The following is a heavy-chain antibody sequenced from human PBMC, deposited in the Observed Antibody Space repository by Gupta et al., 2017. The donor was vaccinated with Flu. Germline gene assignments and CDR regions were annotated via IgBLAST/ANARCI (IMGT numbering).Heavy chain of an antibody. D-gene: IGHD5-12*01. J-gene: IGHJ4*01. CDR2: IYPGDSDT. Sequence: EVQLDQSGAEVKKSGESLKISCETSGYDFAAYWIGWVRQRPGEGLEWMGVIYPGDSDTMYNPSFQDQVTISADKSKSAIFLQWDSLEASDTAIYYCARRAYSGFLHSYFDSWGHGTLVTVSS. CDR3: ARRAYSGFLHSYFDS. V-gene: IGHV5-51*03. CDR1: GYDFAAYW.